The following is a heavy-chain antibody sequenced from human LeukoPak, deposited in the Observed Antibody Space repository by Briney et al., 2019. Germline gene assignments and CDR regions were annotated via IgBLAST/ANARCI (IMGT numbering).Heavy chain of an antibody. D-gene: IGHD2-2*01. J-gene: IGHJ4*02. CDR3: ARDPVPAAIRGCHFGY. CDR1: GFTFSSYA. Sequence: GGSLRLSCAASGFTFSSYAMHWVRQAPGKGLEWVAVISYDGSNKYYADSVKGRFTISRDNSKNTLYLQMNSLRAEDTAVYYCARDPVPAAIRGCHFGYWGQGTLVTVSS. CDR2: ISYDGSNK. V-gene: IGHV3-30*04.